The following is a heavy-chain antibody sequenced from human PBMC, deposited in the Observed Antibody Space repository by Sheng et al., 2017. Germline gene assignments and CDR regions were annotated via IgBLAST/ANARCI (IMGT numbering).Heavy chain of an antibody. Sequence: HLVESGGGLVQPGRSLRVSCAASGFTFSSYALYWVRQAPGKGLDWVALISHDGNNKWYAESVKGRFTISRDNSKNTLYLQMNSLSSEDTAVYFCAKDRERQPYYGMDVWGQGTTVTVSS. V-gene: IGHV3-30*04. CDR2: ISHDGNNK. CDR3: AKDRERQPYYGMDV. J-gene: IGHJ6*02. CDR1: GFTFSSYA. D-gene: IGHD6-13*01.